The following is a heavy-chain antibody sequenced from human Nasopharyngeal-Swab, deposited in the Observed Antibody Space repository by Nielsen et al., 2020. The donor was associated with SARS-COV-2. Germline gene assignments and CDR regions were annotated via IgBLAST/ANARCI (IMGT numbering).Heavy chain of an antibody. CDR1: GVTFSSYA. V-gene: IGHV3-23*01. Sequence: GGSLRLSCAASGVTFSSYAMSWVRQAPGKGLEWVSAISGSGGSTYYADSVKGRFTISRDNSKNTLYLQMNSLRAEDTAVYYCANYDSSGYLIDYWGQGTLVTVSS. D-gene: IGHD3-22*01. CDR3: ANYDSSGYLIDY. J-gene: IGHJ4*02. CDR2: ISGSGGST.